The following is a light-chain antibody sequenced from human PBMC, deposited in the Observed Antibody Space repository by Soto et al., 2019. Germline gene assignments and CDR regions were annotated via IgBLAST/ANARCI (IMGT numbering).Light chain of an antibody. CDR1: SSNIGSNF. V-gene: IGLV1-51*02. CDR2: ENN. CDR3: ATWDSSLSVVV. Sequence: QSVLTQPPSVSAAPGQKVTMSWSGSSSNIGSNFVSWYQHPPGTAPNLLIYENNRRRSGVSDRFSGSKSGTSATLDITGLQTGDEADYYCATWDSSLSVVVFGGGTKLTVL. J-gene: IGLJ3*02.